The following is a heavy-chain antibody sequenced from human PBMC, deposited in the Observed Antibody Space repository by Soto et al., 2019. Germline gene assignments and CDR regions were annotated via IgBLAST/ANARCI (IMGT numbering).Heavy chain of an antibody. V-gene: IGHV3-53*01. CDR2: LYDVDGS. CDR3: ATWHEREHAYDV. D-gene: IGHD1-1*01. J-gene: IGHJ3*01. CDR1: GLTISGKKY. Sequence: DVQLVESGGGLIQPGGSLRLSCAAFGLTISGKKYVAWFRQAPGKGLEWVSGLYDVDGSFYADSVRGRFTTSSDSSKTTVYLQMNDLRPDDTALYYCATWHEREHAYDVWGQGTTVTVSS.